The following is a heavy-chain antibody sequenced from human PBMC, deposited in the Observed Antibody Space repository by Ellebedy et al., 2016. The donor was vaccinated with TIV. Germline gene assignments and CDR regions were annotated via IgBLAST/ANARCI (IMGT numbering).Heavy chain of an antibody. CDR1: GGSFSGYH. CDR2: FNHSGSS. D-gene: IGHD2-8*01. J-gene: IGHJ5*02. CDR3: AKKTGLVRTGLVWFDP. Sequence: MPSETLSLTCAVSGGSFSGYHWSWFRQPPGKGLEWIGEFNHSGSSNYNPSLKSRVTISVDTSKDHLSLMLSSVTAADTAVYYCAKKTGLVRTGLVWFDPWGQGTLVTVSS. V-gene: IGHV4-34*01.